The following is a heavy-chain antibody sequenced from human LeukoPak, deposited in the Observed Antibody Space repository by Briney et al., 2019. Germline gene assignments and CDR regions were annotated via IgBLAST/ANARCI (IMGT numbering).Heavy chain of an antibody. D-gene: IGHD3-22*01. CDR3: ARGIKGITMIVVVSGRFDY. CDR1: GGSFSGCY. V-gene: IGHV4-34*01. Sequence: SETLSLTCAVYGGSFSGCYWSWIRQPPGKGLEWIGEINHSGSTNYNPSPKSRVTISVDTSKNQFSLKLSSVTAADTAVYYCARGIKGITMIVVVSGRFDYWGQGTLVTVSS. J-gene: IGHJ4*02. CDR2: INHSGST.